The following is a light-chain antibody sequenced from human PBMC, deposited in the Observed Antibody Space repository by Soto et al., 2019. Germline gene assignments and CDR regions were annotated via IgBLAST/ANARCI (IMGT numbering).Light chain of an antibody. CDR3: QQYYSSSIS. CDR2: DAS. J-gene: IGKJ3*01. Sequence: DIQMTQSPSTLSASVGDTVTITCRASQTISGWLAWYQQRPGKAPNLLIFDASTLESGVPSRFSGSGSGTEFTLTISSLQPEDFATYYCQQYYSSSISFGPGTKVDIK. CDR1: QTISGW. V-gene: IGKV1-5*01.